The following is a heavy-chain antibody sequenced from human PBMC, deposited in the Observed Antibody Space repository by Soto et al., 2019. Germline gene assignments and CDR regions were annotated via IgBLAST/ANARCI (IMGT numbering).Heavy chain of an antibody. CDR1: GFTFSGSA. D-gene: IGHD2-2*02. Sequence: PGGSLRLSCAASGFTFSGSAMHWVRQASGKGLEWVGRIRSKANSYATAYAASVKGRFTISRDDSKNTAYLQMNSLKTEDTAVYYCTRQKDIVVVPAAISSFDPWGQGT. CDR2: IRSKANSYAT. V-gene: IGHV3-73*01. J-gene: IGHJ5*02. CDR3: TRQKDIVVVPAAISSFDP.